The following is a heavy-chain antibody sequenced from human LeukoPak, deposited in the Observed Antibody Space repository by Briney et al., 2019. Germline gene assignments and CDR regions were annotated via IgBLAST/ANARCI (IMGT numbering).Heavy chain of an antibody. Sequence: GGSLRLSCAASGFTFSSYAMSWVRQAPGKGLEWVSAISGSGGSTYYADSVKGRFTISRDNSKNTLYLQMNSLRAEDTAVYYCAKAVHYDFWSGYYTMGYGMDVWGQGTTVTVSS. CDR3: AKAVHYDFWSGYYTMGYGMDV. D-gene: IGHD3-3*01. CDR1: GFTFSSYA. J-gene: IGHJ6*02. V-gene: IGHV3-23*01. CDR2: ISGSGGST.